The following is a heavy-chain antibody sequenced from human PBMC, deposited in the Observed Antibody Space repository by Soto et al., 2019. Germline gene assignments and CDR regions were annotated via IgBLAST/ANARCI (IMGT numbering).Heavy chain of an antibody. V-gene: IGHV3-23*01. J-gene: IGHJ4*02. Sequence: PGGSLRRSCGVSGFTFRNYAMSWGRQAPGKGLEWVAGITGTGNSISYSDSVRGRFTISRDNSENTLYLQMNSLRAEDTAVYWCAKTPNSRLLNSWGQGALVTVSS. CDR1: GFTFRNYA. CDR2: ITGTGNSI. CDR3: AKTPNSRLLNS. D-gene: IGHD3-9*01.